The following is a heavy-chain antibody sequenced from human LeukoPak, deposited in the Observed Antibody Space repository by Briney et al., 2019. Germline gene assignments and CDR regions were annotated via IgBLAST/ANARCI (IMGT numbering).Heavy chain of an antibody. Sequence: GGSLRLSCAASGFTFSSYAMSWVRQAPGKGLEWVSAISGSGGSTYYADSVKGRFTISRDNSKNTLYLQMNSLRAEDTAVYYCAKFPVWYSYGHYFDYWGQGTLVTVSS. J-gene: IGHJ4*02. CDR2: ISGSGGST. CDR1: GFTFSSYA. D-gene: IGHD5-18*01. CDR3: AKFPVWYSYGHYFDY. V-gene: IGHV3-23*01.